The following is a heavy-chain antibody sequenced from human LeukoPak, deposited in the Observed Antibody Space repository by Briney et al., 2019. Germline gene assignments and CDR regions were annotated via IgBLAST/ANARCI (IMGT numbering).Heavy chain of an antibody. D-gene: IGHD2-15*01. Sequence: SETLSLSSTDSGGSISSYYWSWIRQPPRERLEWGGYIYDSGSTNYNPSLKSRVTISVDAPKNQCSLKLSSVTAADTAVYYCAREERGRYCSGGSCSYYYYGMDVWGQGTTVTVSS. V-gene: IGHV4-59*01. CDR2: IYDSGST. J-gene: IGHJ6*02. CDR1: GGSISSYY. CDR3: AREERGRYCSGGSCSYYYYGMDV.